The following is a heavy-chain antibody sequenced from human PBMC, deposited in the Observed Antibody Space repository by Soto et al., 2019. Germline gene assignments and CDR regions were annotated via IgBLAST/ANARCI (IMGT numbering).Heavy chain of an antibody. CDR3: ARDRGTIFGVVPSYYYYYYMDV. V-gene: IGHV1-2*04. CDR2: INPNSGGT. J-gene: IGHJ6*03. CDR1: GYTFTGYY. Sequence: ASVKVSCKASGYTFTGYYMHWVRQAPGQGLEWMGWINPNSGGTNYAQKFQGWVTMTRDTSISTAYMELSRLRSDDTAVYYCARDRGTIFGVVPSYYYYYYMDVWGKGTRVTVPS. D-gene: IGHD3-3*01.